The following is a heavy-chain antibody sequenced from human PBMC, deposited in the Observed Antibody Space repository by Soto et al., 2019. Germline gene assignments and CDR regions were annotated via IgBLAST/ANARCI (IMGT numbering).Heavy chain of an antibody. CDR1: GGTFSNYT. J-gene: IGHJ4*02. D-gene: IGHD4-17*01. Sequence: QVQLVQSGAEVKKPGSSVKVSCKASGGTFSNYTITWARQAPGQGLEWMGRIIPILDIANYAKKFQGRVTITADKSTSTAYMELSSLRSEDTAVYYCARDVGLGPVTVSTHVDYWGQGTLVIVSS. V-gene: IGHV1-69*08. CDR2: IIPILDIA. CDR3: ARDVGLGPVTVSTHVDY.